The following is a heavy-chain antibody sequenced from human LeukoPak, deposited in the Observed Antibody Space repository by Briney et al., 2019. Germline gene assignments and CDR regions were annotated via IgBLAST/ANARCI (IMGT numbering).Heavy chain of an antibody. V-gene: IGHV1-18*01. CDR3: AREWSVPAATRSPLDY. Sequence: ASVKVSCKASGYSFTSYGISWVRQAPGQGLEWMGWISAYIGNTNYAQKLQGRVTMTTDTSTSTAYMELRSLRSDDTAVYYCAREWSVPAATRSPLDYWGQGTLVTVSS. CDR2: ISAYIGNT. CDR1: GYSFTSYG. D-gene: IGHD2-2*01. J-gene: IGHJ4*02.